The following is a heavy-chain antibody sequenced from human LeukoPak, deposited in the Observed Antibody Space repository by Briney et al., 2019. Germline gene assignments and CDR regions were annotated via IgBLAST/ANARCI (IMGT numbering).Heavy chain of an antibody. J-gene: IGHJ3*02. CDR1: GGSISSYY. D-gene: IGHD6-19*01. Sequence: SETLSLTCTVSGGSISSYYWSWIRQSPGKGLEYIGCIYNSGITNYNPSLESRVTISVDTSKNQLSLKLTSVTAADTAVYYCATTKQWLAFDIWGQGTMVTVSS. CDR3: ATTKQWLAFDI. CDR2: IYNSGIT. V-gene: IGHV4-59*01.